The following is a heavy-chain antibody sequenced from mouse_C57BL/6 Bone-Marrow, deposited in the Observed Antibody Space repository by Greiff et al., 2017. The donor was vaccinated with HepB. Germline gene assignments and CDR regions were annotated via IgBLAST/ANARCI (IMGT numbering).Heavy chain of an antibody. CDR1: GYSITSGYS. J-gene: IGHJ2*01. CDR3: AREGDFDY. CDR2: ISYDGSN. Sequence: EVQLVESGPGLVKPSQSLSLTCSVTGYSITSGYSWNWIRQFPGNKLEWMGYISYDGSNNYNPSLKNQISITRDTSKNQFFLKLNSVTTEDTATYYCAREGDFDYWGQGTTLTVSS. V-gene: IGHV3-6*01.